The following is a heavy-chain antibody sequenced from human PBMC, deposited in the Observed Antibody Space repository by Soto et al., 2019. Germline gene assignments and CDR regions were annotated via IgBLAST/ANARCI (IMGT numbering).Heavy chain of an antibody. Sequence: GGSLRLSCAASGFAFSSYSMNWVRQAPGKGLEWVSSISSSSSYIYYADSVKGRFTISRDNAKNSLYLQMNSLRAEDTAVYYCARPLGPMVRGVIDYYYYGMDVWGQGTTVTVSS. CDR3: ARPLGPMVRGVIDYYYYGMDV. V-gene: IGHV3-21*01. CDR2: ISSSSSYI. CDR1: GFAFSSYS. J-gene: IGHJ6*02. D-gene: IGHD3-10*01.